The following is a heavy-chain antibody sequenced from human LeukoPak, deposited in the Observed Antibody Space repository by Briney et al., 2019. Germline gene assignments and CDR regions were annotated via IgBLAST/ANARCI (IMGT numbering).Heavy chain of an antibody. CDR2: IYYSGST. V-gene: IGHV4-59*08. D-gene: IGHD6-13*01. CDR1: GGSISSQY. J-gene: IGHJ4*02. CDR3: ARQGSSWSAADY. Sequence: SETLSLTCTVSGGSISSQYWSWLRQPPGKGLEWLGYIYYSGSTNYNPSLKSRVTLSVDTSKNQFSLKLRSVTAADTAVYYCARQGSSWSAADYWGQGTLITVSS.